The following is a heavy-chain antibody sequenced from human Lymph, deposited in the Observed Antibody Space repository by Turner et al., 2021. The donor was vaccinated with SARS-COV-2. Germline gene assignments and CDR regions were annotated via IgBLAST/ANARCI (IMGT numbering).Heavy chain of an antibody. D-gene: IGHD1-26*01. CDR2: IIPILGIA. CDR3: ARGRLDSFGGGYYSWFDP. V-gene: IGHV1-69*04. J-gene: IGHJ5*02. CDR1: GGTFSSYA. Sequence: QFQLLQSGAEVNNPGSSVKASCKASGGTFSSYAINWVRQAPGQGLEWMGRIIPILGIANYAQKFQGRVTITADKSTSTAYMELSSLRSEDTAVYYCARGRLDSFGGGYYSWFDPWGQGTLVTVSS.